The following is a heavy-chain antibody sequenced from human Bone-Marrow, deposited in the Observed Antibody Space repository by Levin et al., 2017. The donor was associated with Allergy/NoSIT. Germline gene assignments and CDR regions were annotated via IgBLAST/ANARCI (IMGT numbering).Heavy chain of an antibody. CDR2: ISFDGSEK. Sequence: PGGSLRLSCAASGIPFSSYAMHWVRQAPGKGLEWVTLISFDGSEKYYSDSVKGRFTISRDNSKRTLYLQMNSLRGEDTAVYYCVLLPSSSTTYYQFSGMDVWGQGTTVTVSS. J-gene: IGHJ6*02. V-gene: IGHV3-30*04. CDR1: GIPFSSYA. D-gene: IGHD6-6*01. CDR3: VLLPSSSTTYYQFSGMDV.